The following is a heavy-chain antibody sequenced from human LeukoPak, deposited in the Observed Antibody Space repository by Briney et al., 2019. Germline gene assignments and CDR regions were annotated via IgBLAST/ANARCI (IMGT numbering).Heavy chain of an antibody. D-gene: IGHD6-13*01. V-gene: IGHV1-8*03. CDR3: ARVSSHDAFDI. Sequence: ASVKVSCKASGYTFTSYDINWVRQATGQGLEWMGWMNPNSGNTGYAQKFQGRVTITRNTSISTAYMELSSLRSEDTAVYYCARVSSHDAFDIWGQGTMVTVSS. CDR2: MNPNSGNT. J-gene: IGHJ3*02. CDR1: GYTFTSYD.